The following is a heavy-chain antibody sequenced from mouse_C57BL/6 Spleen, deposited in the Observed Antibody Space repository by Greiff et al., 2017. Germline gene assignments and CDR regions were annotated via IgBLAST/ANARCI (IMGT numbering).Heavy chain of an antibody. J-gene: IGHJ1*03. Sequence: QVQLQQSGAELVRPGTSVKVSCKASGYAFTNYLIEWVKQRPGQGLEWIGVINPGSGGTNYNEKFKGKATLTADKSSSTAYMQLISLTSEDSAFYFCARSGSVWGTGTTVTVSS. CDR2: INPGSGGT. D-gene: IGHD3-1*01. CDR1: GYAFTNYL. CDR3: ARSGSV. V-gene: IGHV1-54*01.